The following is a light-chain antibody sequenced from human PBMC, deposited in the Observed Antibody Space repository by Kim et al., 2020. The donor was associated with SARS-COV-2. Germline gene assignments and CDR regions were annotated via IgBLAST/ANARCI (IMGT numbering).Light chain of an antibody. CDR2: GAY. J-gene: IGKJ4*01. CDR3: QHSVT. Sequence: ATLSVCPGEGVTLSWKTSQGVGTSLAWYQQKPGQGPRLLIYGAYSRAAGAPARFSGRGSGTQFTLTISSLQSDDFAVYYWQHSVTFGGGTKVDIK. V-gene: IGKV3-15*01. CDR1: QGVGTS.